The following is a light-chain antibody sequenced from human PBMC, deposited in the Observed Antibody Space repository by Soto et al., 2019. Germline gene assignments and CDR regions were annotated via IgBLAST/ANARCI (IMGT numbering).Light chain of an antibody. V-gene: IGLV3-21*02. Sequence: SYELTQPPSVSVAPGQTARITCGGNNIGSKSVHWYQQKPGQAPVVVVYEDSDRPSGIPERFSGSNSGNTATLTISRVEAGDEADYYCQVWDRTLDRVLFGGGTQLTVL. CDR3: QVWDRTLDRVL. CDR1: NIGSKS. J-gene: IGLJ2*01. CDR2: EDS.